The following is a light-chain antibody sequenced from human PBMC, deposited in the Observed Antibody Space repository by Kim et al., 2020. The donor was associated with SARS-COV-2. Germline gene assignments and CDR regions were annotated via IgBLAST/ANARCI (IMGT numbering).Light chain of an antibody. Sequence: QSVLTQPPSVSGAPGQRVTISCTGTTSNFGAGYDVHWYQQLPGTAPKLLIYANNIRPSGVPDRFSGSKSGTSASLAITGLQAADEADYYCQSFDSSLSAWVFGGGTQLTVL. CDR2: ANN. CDR1: TSNFGAGYD. CDR3: QSFDSSLSAWV. V-gene: IGLV1-40*01. J-gene: IGLJ3*02.